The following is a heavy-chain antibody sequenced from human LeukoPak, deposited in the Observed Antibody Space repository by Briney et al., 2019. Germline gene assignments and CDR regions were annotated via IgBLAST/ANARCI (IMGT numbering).Heavy chain of an antibody. CDR1: GYTFTSYG. D-gene: IGHD2-2*02. CDR3: ARDRSSYCSSTSCYMGIDY. V-gene: IGHV1-18*01. J-gene: IGHJ4*02. CDR2: ISAYNGNT. Sequence: ASVKVSCKASGYTFTSYGISWVRQAPGQGLEWMGWISAYNGNTNYAQKLQDRVTMTTDTSTSTAYMELRSLRSDDTAVYYCARDRSSYCSSTSCYMGIDYWGQGTLVTVSS.